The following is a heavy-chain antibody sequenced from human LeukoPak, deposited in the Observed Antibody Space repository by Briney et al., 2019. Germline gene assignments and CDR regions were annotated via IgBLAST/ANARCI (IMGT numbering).Heavy chain of an antibody. CDR2: ISTEGGGT. V-gene: IGHV3-64*01. D-gene: IGHD2-2*01. J-gene: IGHJ4*02. CDR3: ARWGSTSCYDY. CDR1: GFTFSIYA. Sequence: GGPLRLFCAPSGFTFSIYALHWVRQAPGKGLQYVSAISTEGGGTYYANSVKGRFTISRDNSKNTLYLQMGSLRAEDMAVYYCARWGSTSCYDYWGQGTLVTVSS.